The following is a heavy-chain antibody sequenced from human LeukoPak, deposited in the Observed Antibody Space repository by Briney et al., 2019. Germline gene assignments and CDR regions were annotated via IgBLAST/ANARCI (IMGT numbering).Heavy chain of an antibody. J-gene: IGHJ4*02. CDR3: AKDLEAARPGY. D-gene: IGHD6-6*01. CDR2: ISGSGGST. CDR1: GFTFSSYD. V-gene: IGHV3-23*01. Sequence: GGSLRLSCAASGFTFSSYDMSWVRQAPGKGLEWVSAISGSGGSTYYADSVKGRFAISRDYSKNTLYLQMGSLRADDTAIYYCAKDLEAARPGYWGQGTLVTVSS.